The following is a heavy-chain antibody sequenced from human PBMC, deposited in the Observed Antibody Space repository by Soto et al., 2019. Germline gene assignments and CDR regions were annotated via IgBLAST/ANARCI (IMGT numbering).Heavy chain of an antibody. CDR1: GDSIRSGDHY. CDR2: IYKSGST. D-gene: IGHD4-17*01. V-gene: IGHV4-30-4*08. J-gene: IGHJ4*02. Sequence: KASETLSLTCTVSGDSIRSGDHYWSWIRQTPGKGLEYIGYIYKSGSTYYNPSLKSRIAISVDTSKNQFSLKLSSVTAADTAVYYCARQTTVTFPFEYWGQGTLVTVSS. CDR3: ARQTTVTFPFEY.